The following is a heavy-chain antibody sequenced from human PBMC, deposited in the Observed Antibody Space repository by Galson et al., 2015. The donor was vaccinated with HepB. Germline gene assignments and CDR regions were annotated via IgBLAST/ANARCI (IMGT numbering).Heavy chain of an antibody. CDR3: VRYPRAYTYGTNDY. CDR1: GFSLSSTSGVG. V-gene: IGHV2-5*02. Sequence: PALVKPTQTLTLTCTFSGFSLSSTSGVGVGWIRQPPGKALEWLGIIYWDDEKRYSPSLGSRVTITKDTSKNQVVLTMTNMDPVDTATYYCVRYPRAYTYGTNDYWGQGTLVTVSS. J-gene: IGHJ4*02. D-gene: IGHD5-18*01. CDR2: IYWDDEK.